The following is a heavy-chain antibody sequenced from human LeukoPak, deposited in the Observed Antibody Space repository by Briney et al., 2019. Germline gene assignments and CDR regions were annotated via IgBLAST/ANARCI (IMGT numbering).Heavy chain of an antibody. CDR2: ISYDGSNK. CDR1: GFTFSSYG. Sequence: GRSLRLSCAASGFTFSSYGMHWVRQAPGKGLEWVAVISYDGSNKYYADSVKGRFTISRDNSKNTLYLQMNSLRAEDTAVYYCANPEDHNSGYFDYWGQGTLVTVSS. D-gene: IGHD1-1*01. J-gene: IGHJ4*02. CDR3: ANPEDHNSGYFDY. V-gene: IGHV3-30*18.